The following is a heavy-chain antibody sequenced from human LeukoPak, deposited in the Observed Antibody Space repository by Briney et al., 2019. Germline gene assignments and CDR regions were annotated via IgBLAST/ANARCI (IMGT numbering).Heavy chain of an antibody. Sequence: GRSLRLSCAASGFTFSSYAMHWVRQAPGKGLEWAAVISSDGNTQYYADSVEGRFTISRDNAKNSLYLQMNSLRAEDTAVYYCARELFYSYGMDVWGQGTTVTVSS. CDR2: ISSDGNTQ. CDR1: GFTFSSYA. CDR3: ARELFYSYGMDV. J-gene: IGHJ6*02. D-gene: IGHD3-3*01. V-gene: IGHV3-30-3*01.